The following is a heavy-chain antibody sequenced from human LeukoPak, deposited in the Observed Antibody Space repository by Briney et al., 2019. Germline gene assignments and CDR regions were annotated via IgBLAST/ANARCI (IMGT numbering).Heavy chain of an antibody. CDR1: GGSISSYY. CDR2: IYYSGST. Sequence: SETLSLTCTVSGGSISSYYWSWIRQPPGKGLEWIGYIYYSGSTNYNPSLKSRVTISVDTSKNQFSLKLSSVTAADTAVYYCARHREDTDDYWGQGTLVTVSS. V-gene: IGHV4-59*08. J-gene: IGHJ4*02. D-gene: IGHD2-15*01. CDR3: ARHREDTDDY.